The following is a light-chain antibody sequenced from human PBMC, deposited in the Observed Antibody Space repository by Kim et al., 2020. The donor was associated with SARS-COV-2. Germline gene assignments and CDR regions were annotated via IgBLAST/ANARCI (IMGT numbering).Light chain of an antibody. CDR3: QSADSSDTFWV. CDR2: EDT. Sequence: SYELTQPPSGSVSPGQTARITCSGDALPKQYAYWFQQKPGQAPVVVIYEDTERPSGIPERFSGSTSGTTVTLTISGVQAEDEADYYCQSADSSDTFWVFG. V-gene: IGLV3-25*03. J-gene: IGLJ3*02. CDR1: ALPKQY.